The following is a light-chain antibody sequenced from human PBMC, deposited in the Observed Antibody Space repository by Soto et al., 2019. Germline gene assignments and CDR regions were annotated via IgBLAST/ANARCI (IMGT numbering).Light chain of an antibody. CDR2: LGS. V-gene: IGKV2-28*01. J-gene: IGKJ4*01. CDR1: QSLLHSNGYNY. CDR3: MQGLQMPFT. Sequence: DIVMTQSPLSLPVTPGEPASISCRSSQSLLHSNGYNYLDWYLLKPGQSPQLLIYLGSHRASGVPDRFTGSGSGADFTLKISRVEADDVGLYYGMQGLQMPFTFGGGTKVEIK.